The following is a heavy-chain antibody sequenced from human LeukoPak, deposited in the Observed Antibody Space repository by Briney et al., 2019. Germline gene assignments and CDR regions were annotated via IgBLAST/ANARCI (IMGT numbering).Heavy chain of an antibody. CDR1: GFTFSSYS. J-gene: IGHJ4*02. V-gene: IGHV3-21*01. D-gene: IGHD2-2*01. Sequence: PGGSLRLSCAASGFTFSSYSMNWVRQAPGKGLEWVSSISSSSSYIYYADSVKGRFTISRDNAKNSLYLQMNSLRAEDTAVYYCAREEEGYCSSTSCYGFDYWGQGTLVTVSS. CDR3: AREEEGYCSSTSCYGFDY. CDR2: ISSSSSYI.